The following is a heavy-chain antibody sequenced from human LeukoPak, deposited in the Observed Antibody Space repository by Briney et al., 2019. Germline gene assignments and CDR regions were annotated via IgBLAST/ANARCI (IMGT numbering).Heavy chain of an antibody. Sequence: SETLSLTCAVYGGSFSGYYWTWIRQPPGKGLEWIGEMNHSGSANYNPSLKSRVTISVDTSKNQCSLRLSSVTAADTAVYFCVLDQGRYFYYMDVWGRGTTVTISS. V-gene: IGHV4-34*01. CDR2: MNHSGSA. D-gene: IGHD2-2*01. J-gene: IGHJ6*03. CDR1: GGSFSGYY. CDR3: VLDQGRYFYYMDV.